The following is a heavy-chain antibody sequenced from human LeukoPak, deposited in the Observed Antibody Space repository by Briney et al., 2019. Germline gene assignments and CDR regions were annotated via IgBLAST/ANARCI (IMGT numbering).Heavy chain of an antibody. CDR1: GFTFSSYS. D-gene: IGHD6-13*01. Sequence: GGSLRLSCAASGFTFSSYSMNWVRQAPGKGLEWVSYISSSSSSIYYADSVKGRFTISRDNAKNSLYLQMNSLRAEDTAVYYCARDIAAAGTGYWGQGTLVTVSS. CDR3: ARDIAAAGTGY. CDR2: ISSSSSSI. V-gene: IGHV3-48*01. J-gene: IGHJ4*02.